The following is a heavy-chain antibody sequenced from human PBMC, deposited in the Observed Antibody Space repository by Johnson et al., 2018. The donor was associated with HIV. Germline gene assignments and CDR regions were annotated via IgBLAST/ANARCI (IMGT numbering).Heavy chain of an antibody. Sequence: VQLVESGGGLVKPGGSLRLSCAASGFTFSNAWMTWVRQAPGKGLEWVGHIKTKADGGTPDYAAPVKGRFTISRDDSKSTLYLQMNSLKSEDTAVYYCTTGGYCSGTSCFSYAFDIWGQGTMVTVSS. V-gene: IGHV3-15*01. CDR3: TTGGYCSGTSCFSYAFDI. CDR1: GFTFSNAW. CDR2: IKTKADGGTP. D-gene: IGHD2-2*01. J-gene: IGHJ3*02.